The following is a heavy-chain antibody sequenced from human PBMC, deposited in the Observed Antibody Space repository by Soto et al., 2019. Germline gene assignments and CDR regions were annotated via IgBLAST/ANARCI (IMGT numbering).Heavy chain of an antibody. CDR3: ARSPPAGKEAIFGVVIYPYYYYGMDV. D-gene: IGHD3-3*01. J-gene: IGHJ6*02. CDR2: IYYSGST. Sequence: SETLSLTCTVSGGSISSGGYYWSWLRQHPGKGLEWIGYIYYSGSTYYNPSLKSRVTISVDTYKNQFSLKLSSVTAADTAVYYCARSPPAGKEAIFGVVIYPYYYYGMDVWGQGTTVTVS. CDR1: GGSISSGGYY. V-gene: IGHV4-31*03.